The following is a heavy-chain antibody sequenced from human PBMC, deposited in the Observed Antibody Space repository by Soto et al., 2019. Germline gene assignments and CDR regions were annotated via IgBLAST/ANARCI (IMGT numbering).Heavy chain of an antibody. V-gene: IGHV1-18*01. CDR1: GYTFTEYG. D-gene: IGHD4-17*01. CDR3: PKADYGDTTIYYFDY. CDR2: ISPYNGKT. Sequence: ASVKVSCKTSGYTFTEYGISWVRQAPGQGLEWMGWISPYNGKTNYIQEFQDRVTITTDTSSTTVYMDLRTLKSDDTAIYFCPKADYGDTTIYYFDYWGQGPRVIVSS. J-gene: IGHJ4*02.